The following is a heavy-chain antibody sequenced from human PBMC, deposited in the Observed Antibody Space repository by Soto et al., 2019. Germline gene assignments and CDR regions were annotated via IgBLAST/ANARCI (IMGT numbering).Heavy chain of an antibody. V-gene: IGHV1-2*04. CDR2: INPNSGGT. CDR3: ARAPPTTVNWFDP. D-gene: IGHD4-17*01. CDR1: GYTFTGYY. Sequence: ASVKVSCKASGYTFTGYYMHWVRQAPGQGLEWMGWINPNSGGTNYAQKFQGWVTMTRDTSISTAYMELSRLRSDDTAVYYCARAPPTTVNWFDPWGQGTLVTVSS. J-gene: IGHJ5*02.